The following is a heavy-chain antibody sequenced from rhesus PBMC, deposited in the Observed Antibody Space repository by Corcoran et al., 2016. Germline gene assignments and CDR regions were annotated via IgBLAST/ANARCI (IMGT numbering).Heavy chain of an antibody. Sequence: QVQLQESGPGLVKPSETLSLTCAVSGASISSDYYYWSLLRQPPGKGLEWIGYISSGGSTRYSPSLMGRVSISTDTSKNQFSLKLSSVTAADTAVYYCTRASTYTYSSDYWGQGVLVTVST. D-gene: IGHD5-12*01. CDR3: TRASTYTYSSDY. J-gene: IGHJ4*01. CDR2: ISSGGST. V-gene: IGHV4-122*02. CDR1: GASISSDYYY.